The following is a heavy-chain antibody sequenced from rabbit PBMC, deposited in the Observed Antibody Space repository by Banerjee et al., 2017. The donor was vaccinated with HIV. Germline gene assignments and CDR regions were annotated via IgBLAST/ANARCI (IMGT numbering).Heavy chain of an antibody. D-gene: IGHD6-1*01. CDR2: INTATGKA. Sequence: QEQLEESGGGLVKPEGSLTLTCKATGFSFSDRDVMCWVRQAPGKGLEWIACINTATGKAVYASWAKGRFTISTTSSTTVTLQMTDLTAADTATYFCARNNVGAPGYGHAIALWGPGTLVTVS. V-gene: IGHV1S45*01. CDR1: GFSFSDRDV. CDR3: ARNNVGAPGYGHAIAL. J-gene: IGHJ6*01.